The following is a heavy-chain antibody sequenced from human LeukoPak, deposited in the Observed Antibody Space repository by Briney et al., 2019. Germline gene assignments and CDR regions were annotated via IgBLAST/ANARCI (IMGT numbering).Heavy chain of an antibody. J-gene: IGHJ3*02. CDR1: GFTFSSYW. D-gene: IGHD3-10*01. CDR3: ARRAYGSGSSDAFDI. V-gene: IGHV3-74*01. Sequence: QPGGSLRLSCAASGFTFSSYWMHWVRQAPGKGLVWVSRINSDGSSTSYADSVKGRFTISRDNAKNTLYLQMNSLRAEDTAVYYCARRAYGSGSSDAFDIWGQGTMVTVSS. CDR2: INSDGSST.